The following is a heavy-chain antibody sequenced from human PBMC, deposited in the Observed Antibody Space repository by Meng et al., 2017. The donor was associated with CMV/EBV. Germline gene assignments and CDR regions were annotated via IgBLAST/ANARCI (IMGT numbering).Heavy chain of an antibody. CDR1: GFTFSSYS. D-gene: IGHD6-13*01. V-gene: IGHV3-21*01. CDR2: ISSSSSYI. J-gene: IGHJ1*01. CDR3: ARGEQLAEYFQH. Sequence: EGQLVESGGGLVKPGGSLRLSCAASGFTFSSYSMNWVRQAPGKGLEWVSSISSSSSYIYYADSVKGRFTISRDNAKNSLYLQMNSLRAEDTAVYYCARGEQLAEYFQHWGQGTLVTVSS.